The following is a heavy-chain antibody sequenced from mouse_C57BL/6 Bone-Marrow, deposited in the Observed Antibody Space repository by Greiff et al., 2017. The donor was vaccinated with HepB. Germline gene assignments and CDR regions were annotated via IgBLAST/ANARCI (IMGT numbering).Heavy chain of an antibody. V-gene: IGHV5-9-1*02. Sequence: EVQLVESGEGLVKPGGSLKLSCAASGFTFSSYAMSWVRQTPEKRLEWVAYISSGGDYIYYADTVKGRFTISRDNARNTLYLQMSSLKSEDTAMYYCTRHPFTTVVATGTYFDYWGQGTTLTVSS. CDR3: TRHPFTTVVATGTYFDY. CDR2: ISSGGDYI. D-gene: IGHD1-1*01. J-gene: IGHJ2*01. CDR1: GFTFSSYA.